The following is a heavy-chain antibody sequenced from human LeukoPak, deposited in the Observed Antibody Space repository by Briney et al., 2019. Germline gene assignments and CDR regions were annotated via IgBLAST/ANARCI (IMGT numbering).Heavy chain of an antibody. V-gene: IGHV1-18*01. CDR1: GYTFTSYG. CDR3: ARDLEVRGVISPEPQYYFDY. D-gene: IGHD3-10*01. Sequence: ASVKVSCKASGYTFTSYGISWVRQAPGQGPEWMGWISAYNGNTNYAQKLQGRVTMTTDTSTSTAYMELRSLRSDDTAVYCCARDLEVRGVISPEPQYYFDYWGQGTLVTVSS. CDR2: ISAYNGNT. J-gene: IGHJ4*02.